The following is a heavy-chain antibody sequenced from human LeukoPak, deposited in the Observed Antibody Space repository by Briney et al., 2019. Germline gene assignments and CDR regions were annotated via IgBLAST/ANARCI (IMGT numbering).Heavy chain of an antibody. Sequence: GGSLRLSCAASGFTFSSYSMNWVRQAPGKGLEWVSYISSSSSTIYYADSVKGRFTISRDNAKNSLYLQMNSLRAEDTAVYYCARDEREMWWGSIDYWGQGTLVTVSS. CDR3: ARDEREMWWGSIDY. CDR2: ISSSSSTI. CDR1: GFTFSSYS. D-gene: IGHD2-21*01. V-gene: IGHV3-48*04. J-gene: IGHJ4*02.